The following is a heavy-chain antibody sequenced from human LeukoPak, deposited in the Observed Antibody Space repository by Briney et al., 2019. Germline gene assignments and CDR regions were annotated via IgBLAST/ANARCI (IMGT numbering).Heavy chain of an antibody. Sequence: PGGSLRLSCAASGFTFSSYAMSWVRQAPGKGLEWVSVISGSGSSTYYADSVKGRFTISRDNSKNTLNLQMNSLRAEDTAIYYCARRGSTGGYCFDYWGQGTLVTVSS. CDR3: ARRGSTGGYCFDY. V-gene: IGHV3-23*01. CDR2: ISGSGSST. D-gene: IGHD2-15*01. J-gene: IGHJ4*02. CDR1: GFTFSSYA.